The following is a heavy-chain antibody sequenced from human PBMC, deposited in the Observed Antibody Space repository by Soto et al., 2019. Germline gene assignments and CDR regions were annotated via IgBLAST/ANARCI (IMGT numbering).Heavy chain of an antibody. V-gene: IGHV1-3*01. CDR1: GYMFTKYA. Sequence: ASVKVSCKASGYMFTKYAMHWVRQAPRQRLEWMGWISGDSGNTKYSPKLQDRVTITRDTSASTAYMELSSLRSEGTALYYCARDGVAAGHFNFDYWGQGPLVTVSS. D-gene: IGHD6-19*01. CDR3: ARDGVAAGHFNFDY. J-gene: IGHJ4*03. CDR2: ISGDSGNT.